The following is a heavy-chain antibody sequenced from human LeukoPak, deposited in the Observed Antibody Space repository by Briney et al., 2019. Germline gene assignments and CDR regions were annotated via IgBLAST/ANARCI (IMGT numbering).Heavy chain of an antibody. CDR3: TREGSNHPYYYYYMDV. J-gene: IGHJ6*03. V-gene: IGHV3-49*04. CDR2: IRSKAYGGTT. CDR1: GFTFSSYA. D-gene: IGHD1-14*01. Sequence: GGSLRLSCAASGFTFSSYAMSWVRQAPGKGLEWVGFIRSKAYGGTTEYAASVKGRFTISRDDSKSIAYLQMNSLKTEDTAVYYCTREGSNHPYYYYYMDVWGKGTTVTVSS.